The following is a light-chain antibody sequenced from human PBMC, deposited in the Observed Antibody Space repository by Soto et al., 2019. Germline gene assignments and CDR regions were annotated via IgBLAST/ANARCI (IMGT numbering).Light chain of an antibody. CDR1: SSDVGGYNY. CDR2: DVS. J-gene: IGLJ3*02. V-gene: IGLV2-14*03. CDR3: SSYTSSSTVV. Sequence: QSALTQPASVSGSPGQSITISCTGTSSDVGGYNYVSWYQQHPGKAPKLMIYDVSYRPSGVSNRFSGSKSGNTASLTISGLQADDEVDYYCSSYTSSSTVVFGGGTKVTVL.